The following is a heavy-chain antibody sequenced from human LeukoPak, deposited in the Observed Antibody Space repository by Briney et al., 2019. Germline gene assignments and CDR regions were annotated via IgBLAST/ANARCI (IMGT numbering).Heavy chain of an antibody. CDR2: IKSKTDGGTT. Sequence: GGSLILSCAASGFTFSSYSMNWVRQAPGKGLEWVGRIKSKTDGGTTDYAAPVKGRFTISRDDSKNTLYLQMNSLKTEDTAVYYCTTLRWGLDDAWGQGTMVTVSS. CDR1: GFTFSSYS. J-gene: IGHJ3*01. CDR3: TTLRWGLDDA. D-gene: IGHD2-21*02. V-gene: IGHV3-15*01.